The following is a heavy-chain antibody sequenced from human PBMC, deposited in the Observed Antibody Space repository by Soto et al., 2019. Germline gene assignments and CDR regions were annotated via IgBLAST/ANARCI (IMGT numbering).Heavy chain of an antibody. J-gene: IGHJ4*02. CDR1: GYTFTGYY. CDR2: INPNSGGT. V-gene: IGHV1-2*04. D-gene: IGHD3-10*01. CDR3: ARSSPITMVRGVPSYYFDY. Sequence: QVQLVQSGAEVKKPGASVKVSCKASGYTFTGYYMHWVRQAPGQGLEWMGWINPNSGGTNYAQKFQGWVTMTRDTSISTAYMELSRLRSDDTAVYYCARSSPITMVRGVPSYYFDYRGQGTLVTDSS.